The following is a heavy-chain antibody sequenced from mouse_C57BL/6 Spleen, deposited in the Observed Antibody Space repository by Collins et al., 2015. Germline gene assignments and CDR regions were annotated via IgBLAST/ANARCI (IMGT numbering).Heavy chain of an antibody. J-gene: IGHJ1*01. D-gene: IGHD1-1*01. CDR3: ARDTTVVGYWYFDV. CDR2: IRNKANGYTT. CDR1: GFTFTDYY. V-gene: IGHV7-3*02. Sequence: EVKLVESGGGLVQPGGSLRLSCATSGFTFTDYYMSWVRQPPGKALEWLGFIRNKANGYTTEYSASVKGRFTISRDNSQSILYLQMNTLRAEDSATYYCARDTTVVGYWYFDVWGAGTTVTVSS.